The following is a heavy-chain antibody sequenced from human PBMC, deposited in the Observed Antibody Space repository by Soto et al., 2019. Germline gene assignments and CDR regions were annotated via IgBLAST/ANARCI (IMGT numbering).Heavy chain of an antibody. CDR2: ISGSGGST. Sequence: GGSLRVSCAAAGFTFSSYAMSWVRQAPGKGLEWVSAISGSGGSTYYADSVKGRFTISRDNSKNTLYLQMNSLRAEDTAVYYCAKGDIVVVPAASDYWGQGTLVTVSS. CDR3: AKGDIVVVPAASDY. CDR1: GFTFSSYA. V-gene: IGHV3-23*01. J-gene: IGHJ4*02. D-gene: IGHD2-2*01.